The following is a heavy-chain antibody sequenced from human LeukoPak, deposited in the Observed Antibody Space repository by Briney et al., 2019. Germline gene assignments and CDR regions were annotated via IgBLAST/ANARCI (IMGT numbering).Heavy chain of an antibody. CDR3: ARESVGALDY. J-gene: IGHJ4*02. CDR2: ISSSGYTM. Sequence: GGSLRLSCAASGFTFSNYEMIWVRQAPGKGLEWISNISSSGYTMHYADSVKGRFTISRDNAKNTLFLQMNSLRAEDTAVYYCARESVGALDYWGQGTLVTVSS. D-gene: IGHD1-26*01. V-gene: IGHV3-48*03. CDR1: GFTFSNYE.